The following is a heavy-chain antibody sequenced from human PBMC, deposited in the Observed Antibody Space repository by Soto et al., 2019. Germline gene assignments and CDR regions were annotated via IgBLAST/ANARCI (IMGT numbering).Heavy chain of an antibody. CDR1: GFTVSSND. Sequence: EVQLVESGGGLIQPGGSLRLSCAASGFTVSSNDMSWVRQAPGKGLEWVSAIYSSGSTSYVDSVKGRFTISRDISKNTLYLQMNSVRVEDTAVYYCASRPPFDYWGQGTLVTVSS. V-gene: IGHV3-53*01. J-gene: IGHJ4*02. CDR2: IYSSGST. CDR3: ASRPPFDY.